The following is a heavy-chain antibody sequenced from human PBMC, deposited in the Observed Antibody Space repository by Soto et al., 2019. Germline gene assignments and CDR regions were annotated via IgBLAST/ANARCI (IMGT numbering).Heavy chain of an antibody. CDR3: ANGRFLEWLLPDNWFDP. Sequence: GGSLRLSCAASGFTFSDYAMNWFRQAPGKGLEWVSAISGGGTSTYYSDSVKGRFTISRDNSQNMLYLQMNSLRAEDTAVYYCANGRFLEWLLPDNWFDPWGQGTPVTVSS. D-gene: IGHD3-3*01. J-gene: IGHJ5*02. V-gene: IGHV3-23*01. CDR2: ISGGGTST. CDR1: GFTFSDYA.